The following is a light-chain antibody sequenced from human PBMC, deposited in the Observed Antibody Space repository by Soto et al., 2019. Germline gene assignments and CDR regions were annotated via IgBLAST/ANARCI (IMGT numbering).Light chain of an antibody. V-gene: IGKV1-5*01. CDR3: QQYSSYWT. Sequence: DIQMTQSPSTLSASVGDRVTITCRASQSIHRWLAWYQQXPGKAPKLLIHDATSLESGVPSRFSGSGSGTEFTLTISSLQPDDFATYYCQQYSSYWTFAQGTQVDIK. CDR1: QSIHRW. CDR2: DAT. J-gene: IGKJ1*01.